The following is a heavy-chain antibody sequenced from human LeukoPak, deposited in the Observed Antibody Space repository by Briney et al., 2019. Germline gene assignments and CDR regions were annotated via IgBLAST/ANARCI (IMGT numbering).Heavy chain of an antibody. CDR1: GFTFSSYS. CDR3: ARVKGISRGYYYYYMDV. CDR2: ISSSSSYI. J-gene: IGHJ6*03. D-gene: IGHD3-10*01. V-gene: IGHV3-21*01. Sequence: PGGSLRLSCAASGFTFSSYSMNWVRQAPGKGLEWVSSISSSSSYIYYADSVKGRFTISRDNAKNSLYLQMNSLRAEDTAVYYCARVKGISRGYYYYYMDVWGRGTTVTVSS.